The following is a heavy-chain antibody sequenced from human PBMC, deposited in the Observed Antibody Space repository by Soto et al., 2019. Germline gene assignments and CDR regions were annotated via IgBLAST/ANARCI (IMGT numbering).Heavy chain of an antibody. V-gene: IGHV4-4*02. J-gene: IGHJ4*02. CDR2: IFHDGTA. D-gene: IGHD3-10*01. CDR3: ARLVYDTRLNYMYFDF. Sequence: SETLSLTCAVSGVSISSGNWWTWVRQTPQRGLEYIGEIFHDGTANYYPSFEGRVAISVDTSKNQFSLKLTSVTAADTAIYFCARLVYDTRLNYMYFDFWGQGALVTVSS. CDR1: GVSISSGNW.